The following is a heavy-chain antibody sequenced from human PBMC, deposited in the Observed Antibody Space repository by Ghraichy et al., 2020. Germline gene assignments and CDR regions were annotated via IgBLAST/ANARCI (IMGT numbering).Heavy chain of an antibody. Sequence: ASVKVSCKASGYTFTSYGISWVRQAPGQGLEGMGWISTYNGDTKYAQKLQGRVTMTTDTSTSTAYMELRSLRSDDTAVYYCARVKSNNPLVNYYSYGMDVWGQGTTVTVSS. CDR2: ISTYNGDT. J-gene: IGHJ6*02. D-gene: IGHD1/OR15-1a*01. CDR3: ARVKSNNPLVNYYSYGMDV. CDR1: GYTFTSYG. V-gene: IGHV1-18*01.